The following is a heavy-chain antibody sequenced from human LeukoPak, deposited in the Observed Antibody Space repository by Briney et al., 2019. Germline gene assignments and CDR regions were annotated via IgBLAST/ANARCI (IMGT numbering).Heavy chain of an antibody. V-gene: IGHV4-39*01. Sequence: SETLSLTCTVSGGSISSSSYYWGWIRQPPGKGLEWIGSIYYSGSTYYNPSLKSRVTIPVDTSKNQFSLKLSSVTAADTAVYYCARLDSSSWYNHDPWGQGTLVTVSS. CDR3: ARLDSSSWYNHDP. D-gene: IGHD6-13*01. CDR1: GGSISSSSYY. J-gene: IGHJ5*02. CDR2: IYYSGST.